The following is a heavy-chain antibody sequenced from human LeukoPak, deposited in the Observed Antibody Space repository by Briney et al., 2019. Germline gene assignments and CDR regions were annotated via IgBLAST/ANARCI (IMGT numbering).Heavy chain of an antibody. Sequence: SETLSLTCAVYGGSFSGYYWCWIRPPPGKGLEWIGAINHSGSTNYNPSLKSRVTISVDTSKNQFSLKLSSVTAADTAVYYCARSSRIAAAGFFFDYWGQGTLVTVSP. D-gene: IGHD6-13*01. CDR3: ARSSRIAAAGFFFDY. J-gene: IGHJ4*02. CDR2: INHSGST. CDR1: GGSFSGYY. V-gene: IGHV4-34*01.